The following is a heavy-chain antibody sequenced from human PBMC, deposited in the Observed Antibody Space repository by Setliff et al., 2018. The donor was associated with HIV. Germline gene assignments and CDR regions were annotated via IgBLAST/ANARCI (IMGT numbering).Heavy chain of an antibody. V-gene: IGHV3-11*04. CDR1: GYTFSHYW. Sequence: PGESLKISCQGSGYTFSHYWIAWVRQMPGKGLEWISFIGGHGSIIHYADSVKGRFTISRDNAKNSVYLQMHSLRVEDTAVYYCAAVPWGHSSLIIDHWGQGTPVTVSS. CDR2: IGGHGSII. J-gene: IGHJ4*02. D-gene: IGHD3-16*01. CDR3: AAVPWGHSSLIIDH.